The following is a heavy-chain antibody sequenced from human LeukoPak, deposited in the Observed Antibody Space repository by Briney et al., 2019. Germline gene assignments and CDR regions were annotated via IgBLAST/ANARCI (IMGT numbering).Heavy chain of an antibody. J-gene: IGHJ4*02. V-gene: IGHV1-2*02. CDR1: GYTFTGYY. CDR2: INPNSGGT. CDR3: ARDPTTGTKVFDY. D-gene: IGHD1-1*01. Sequence: GASVKVSYKASGYTFTGYYMHWVRQAPGQGLEWMGWINPNSGGTNYAQKFQGRVTMTRDTSISTAYMELSRLRSDDTAVYYCARDPTTGTKVFDYWGQGTLVTVSS.